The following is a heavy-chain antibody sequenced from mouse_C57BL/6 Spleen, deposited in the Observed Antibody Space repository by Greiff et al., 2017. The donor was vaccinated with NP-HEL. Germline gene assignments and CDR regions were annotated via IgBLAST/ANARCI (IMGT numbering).Heavy chain of an antibody. CDR1: GYTFTSYW. J-gene: IGHJ4*01. V-gene: IGHV1-55*01. CDR2: VYPGSGST. CDR3: ARELPRAMDY. D-gene: IGHD3-1*01. Sequence: VQLQQPGAELVKPGASVKMSCKASGYTFTSYWLTWVKQRPGQGLEWIGDVYPGSGSTNYNEKFKSKATLTVDTSSSTAYMQLSSLTSEDSAVYYCARELPRAMDYWGQGTSVTVSS.